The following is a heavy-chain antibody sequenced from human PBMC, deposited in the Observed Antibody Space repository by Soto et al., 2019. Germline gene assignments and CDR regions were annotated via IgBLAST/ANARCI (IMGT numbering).Heavy chain of an antibody. J-gene: IGHJ3*02. CDR1: GFTVSDSA. Sequence: GAAVKVSCKASGFTVSDSAVQWVRQARGQPLAWIGYIVVGNGNTNFAKRFQERVPFSSDKSRGTAYMELRSLRSEDTAVYYYAATTHYDFWSGYCTGVAFDIWGQGTKVTVSS. V-gene: IGHV1-58*01. CDR3: AATTHYDFWSGYCTGVAFDI. CDR2: IVVGNGNT. D-gene: IGHD3-3*01.